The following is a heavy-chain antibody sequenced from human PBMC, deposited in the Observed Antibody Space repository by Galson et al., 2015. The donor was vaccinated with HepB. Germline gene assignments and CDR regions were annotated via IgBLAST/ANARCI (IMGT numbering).Heavy chain of an antibody. Sequence: SLRLSCAASGFTFSSYGMHWVRQAPGKGLEWVAFIRYDGSNKYYADSVKGRFTISRDNSKNTLYLQMNSLRAEDTAVYYCAKDPPELRDSSSWYSGYFQHWGQGTLVTVSS. CDR2: IRYDGSNK. CDR1: GFTFSSYG. J-gene: IGHJ1*01. CDR3: AKDPPELRDSSSWYSGYFQH. V-gene: IGHV3-30*02. D-gene: IGHD6-13*01.